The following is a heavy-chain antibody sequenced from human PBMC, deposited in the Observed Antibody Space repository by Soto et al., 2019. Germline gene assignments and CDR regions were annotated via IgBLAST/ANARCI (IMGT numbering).Heavy chain of an antibody. CDR2: ISSHGGST. CDR3: ARTVLDTAMVTVFDY. CDR1: GFTFSSYA. J-gene: IGHJ4*02. D-gene: IGHD5-18*01. V-gene: IGHV3-64*01. Sequence: EVQLVESGGGLVQPGGSLRLSCAASGFTFSSYAMHWVRQAPGKGLEYVSAISSHGGSTYYANSVKGRFTISRDNSKHTLYLQMGSLRAEDRAVYYCARTVLDTAMVTVFDYWGQGTLVTVSS.